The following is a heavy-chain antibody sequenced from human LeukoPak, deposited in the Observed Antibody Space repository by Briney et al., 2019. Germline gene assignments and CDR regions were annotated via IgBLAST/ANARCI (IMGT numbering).Heavy chain of an antibody. Sequence: SETLSLTCTVSGGSISSYYWSWIRQPPGKGLEWIGYIYYSGTTNYNPSLKSPVTISIATSKNQFSLKLSSVTAADTAVYYCARGVSIAATQYCYRGQGTLVTVSS. CDR1: GGSISSYY. V-gene: IGHV4-59*01. CDR2: IYYSGTT. J-gene: IGHJ4*02. CDR3: ARGVSIAATQYCY. D-gene: IGHD2/OR15-2a*01.